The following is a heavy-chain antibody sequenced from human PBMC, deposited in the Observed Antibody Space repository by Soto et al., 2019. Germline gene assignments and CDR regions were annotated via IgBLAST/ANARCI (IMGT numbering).Heavy chain of an antibody. CDR2: LYWDDDK. V-gene: IGHV2-5*02. CDR1: GFSLSTSGVG. D-gene: IGHD7-27*01. CDR3: ARTRVNWGSRGLVDY. Sequence: QITLKESGPTLVKPTQTLTLTCTFSGFSLSTSGVGVGWIRQPPGKALEWLAFLYWDDDKRYSPSLKSRLTHPNDTSKNHVHLTNTNLHPVATASYYLARTRVNWGSRGLVDYWGQGTLGTVAS. J-gene: IGHJ4*02.